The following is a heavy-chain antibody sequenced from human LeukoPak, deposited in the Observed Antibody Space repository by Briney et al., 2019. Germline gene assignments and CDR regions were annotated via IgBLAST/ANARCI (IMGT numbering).Heavy chain of an antibody. Sequence: PGGSLRLSCAASGFTFSSYGIHWVRQAPGKGLEWVAVISSDGRITYYADSVKGRFTISRDNSKSTMYVQMNSLRTEDTAVYYCARDGDDSSGYSFPIARNFDYWGQGTLVTVPS. CDR3: ARDGDDSSGYSFPIARNFDY. D-gene: IGHD3-22*01. J-gene: IGHJ4*02. CDR2: ISSDGRIT. CDR1: GFTFSSYG. V-gene: IGHV3-30*03.